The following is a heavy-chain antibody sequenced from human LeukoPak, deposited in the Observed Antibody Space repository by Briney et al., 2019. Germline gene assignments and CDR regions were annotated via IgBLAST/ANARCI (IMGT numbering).Heavy chain of an antibody. Sequence: ASVRVSCKTSEYTFTSFDFNWVRQATGQGLEWMGWINPYNANTNYAQNLQGRVTVTTDTSTSTAYMELRSLRSDDTAVYYCARLRLGALSTGFDYWGQGTLVTVSS. CDR2: INPYNANT. V-gene: IGHV1-18*01. CDR1: EYTFTSFD. D-gene: IGHD3-16*02. J-gene: IGHJ4*02. CDR3: ARLRLGALSTGFDY.